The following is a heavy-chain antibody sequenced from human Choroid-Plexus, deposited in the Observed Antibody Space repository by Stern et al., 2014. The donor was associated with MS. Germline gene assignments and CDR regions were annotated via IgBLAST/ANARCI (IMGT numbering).Heavy chain of an antibody. V-gene: IGHV3-30*18. D-gene: IGHD2-8*01. Sequence: DQLVESGGGVVQPGRPLRLSCAASGFTFGSCAMHWVRQAPGKGLEWVAGVSYDGSNKYYADSVKGRFTVSRDNSQNTLYMQMRSLRAEDTAVYYCAKDRQYLTYFFDHWGQGSLVTVSS. CDR2: VSYDGSNK. CDR3: AKDRQYLTYFFDH. CDR1: GFTFGSCA. J-gene: IGHJ5*02.